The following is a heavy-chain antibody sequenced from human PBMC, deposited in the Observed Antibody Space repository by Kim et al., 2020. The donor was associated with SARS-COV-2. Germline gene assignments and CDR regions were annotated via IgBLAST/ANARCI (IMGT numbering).Heavy chain of an antibody. Sequence: SVKVSCKASGGTFSSYAISWVRQAPGQGLEWMGGIIPIFGTANYAQKFQGRVTITADESTSTAYMELSSLRSEDTAVYYCARDSNHDIVVVPAATYGMDVWGQGTTVTVSS. D-gene: IGHD2-2*01. CDR3: ARDSNHDIVVVPAATYGMDV. V-gene: IGHV1-69*13. CDR1: GGTFSSYA. J-gene: IGHJ6*02. CDR2: IIPIFGTA.